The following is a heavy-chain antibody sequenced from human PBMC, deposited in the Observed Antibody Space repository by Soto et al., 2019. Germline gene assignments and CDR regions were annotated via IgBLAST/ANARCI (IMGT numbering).Heavy chain of an antibody. CDR2: IIPIFGTA. D-gene: IGHD6-13*01. CDR3: ARDSAGSNSSWHVDYYYYGMDV. J-gene: IGHJ6*02. V-gene: IGHV1-69*13. Sequence: GASVKVSCKASGGTFSSYAISWVRQAPRQGLEWMGGIIPIFGTANYAQKFQGRVTITADESTSTAYMELSSLRSEDTAVYYCARDSAGSNSSWHVDYYYYGMDVWGQGTTVTVSS. CDR1: GGTFSSYA.